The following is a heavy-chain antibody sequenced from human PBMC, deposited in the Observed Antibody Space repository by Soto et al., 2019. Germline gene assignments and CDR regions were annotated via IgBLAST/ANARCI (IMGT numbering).Heavy chain of an antibody. D-gene: IGHD3-3*01. V-gene: IGHV4-39*07. J-gene: IGHJ6*02. CDR3: NAEWPQFGMDV. CDR1: GGSISSSSYY. Sequence: PSETLSLTCTVSGGSISSSSYYWGWIRQPPGKGLEWIGSIYYSGSTYYNPSLKSRVTISVDTSKNQFSLKLSSVTAADTAVYYCNAEWPQFGMDVWGQGTTVTVSS. CDR2: IYYSGST.